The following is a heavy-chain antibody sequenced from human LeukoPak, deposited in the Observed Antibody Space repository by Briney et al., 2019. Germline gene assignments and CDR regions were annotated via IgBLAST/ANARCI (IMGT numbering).Heavy chain of an antibody. CDR2: IIPIFGTA. V-gene: IGHV1-69*05. CDR1: GGTFSSYA. J-gene: IGHJ4*02. CDR3: ATNRREYCSGGSCFSGIFDY. Sequence: ASVKVSCKASGGTFSSYAISWVRQAPGQGLGWMGGIIPIFGTANYAQKFQGRVTITTDESTSTAYMELSSLRSEDTAVYYCATNRREYCSGGSCFSGIFDYWGQGTLVTVSS. D-gene: IGHD2-15*01.